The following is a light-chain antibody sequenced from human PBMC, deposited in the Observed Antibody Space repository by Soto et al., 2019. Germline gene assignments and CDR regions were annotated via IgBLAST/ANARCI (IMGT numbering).Light chain of an antibody. CDR1: QGISSY. V-gene: IGKV1-9*01. CDR2: AAS. CDR3: QQYNSYRT. Sequence: IQLTQSPSSLSASVGDRVTITCRASQGISSYLAWYQQKPGKAPKLLMYAASTLQSGVPSRFSGSGSGTDFILTISSLQPDDFATYYCQQYNSYRTFGQGTKVDIK. J-gene: IGKJ1*01.